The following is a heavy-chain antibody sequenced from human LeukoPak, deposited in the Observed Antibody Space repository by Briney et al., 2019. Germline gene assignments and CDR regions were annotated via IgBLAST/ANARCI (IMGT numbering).Heavy chain of an antibody. D-gene: IGHD1-26*01. J-gene: IGHJ4*02. V-gene: IGHV3-23*01. CDR3: AKDSPVATR. CDR2: ISGRGTDT. Sequence: GGSLRLPCAGSRFTFSSYAMSWVRQAPGKGLQWVSTISGRGTDTYYADSVKGRFIISRDNSNSTLSLQMSSLRAEDTAVYYCAKDSPVATRWGQGTLVTVSS. CDR1: RFTFSSYA.